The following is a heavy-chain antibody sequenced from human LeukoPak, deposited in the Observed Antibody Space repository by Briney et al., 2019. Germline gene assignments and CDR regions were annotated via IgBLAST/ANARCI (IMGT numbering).Heavy chain of an antibody. V-gene: IGHV1-69*05. Sequence: WASVKVSCKDSGGTFSSYAISWVRQAPGQGLEWMGRIIPIFGTANYAQKFQGRVTITTDESTSTAYMELSSLRSEDTAVYYCAREDMITFGGVIDWGQGTLVTVSS. CDR1: GGTFSSYA. D-gene: IGHD3-16*02. J-gene: IGHJ4*02. CDR3: AREDMITFGGVID. CDR2: IIPIFGTA.